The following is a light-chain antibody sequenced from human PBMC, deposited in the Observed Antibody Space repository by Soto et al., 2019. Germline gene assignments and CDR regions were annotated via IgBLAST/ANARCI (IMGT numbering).Light chain of an antibody. CDR3: SSYRTSSTVV. CDR1: STDVGAYNF. Sequence: QSALTQPASVSGSPGQSITISCTGTSTDVGAYNFVSWYQQYPGKAPKLMIYDVNYRPPGISYRFSGSKSGNTASLIISGLETEAEDDYYCSSYRTSSTVVFGGGTKLTVL. J-gene: IGLJ2*01. V-gene: IGLV2-14*01. CDR2: DVN.